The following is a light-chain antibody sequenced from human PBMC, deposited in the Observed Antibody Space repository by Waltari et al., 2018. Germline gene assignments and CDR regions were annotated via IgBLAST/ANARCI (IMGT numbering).Light chain of an antibody. J-gene: IGKJ2*03. CDR1: QSVNNY. CDR2: DAS. V-gene: IGKV3-11*01. CDR3: QQRSIRPPAYS. Sequence: EIVLTQSPATLCLSPGERVTLSCTASQSVNNYLAWYQQQPGQAPRLLIYDASSRATGIPARFSGNGSGTDFTLTISSLEAEDFAVYYCQQRSIRPPAYSFGQGTRLEIK.